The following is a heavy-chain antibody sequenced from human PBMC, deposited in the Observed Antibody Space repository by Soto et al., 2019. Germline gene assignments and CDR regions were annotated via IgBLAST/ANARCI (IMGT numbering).Heavy chain of an antibody. CDR2: IYYSGST. V-gene: IGHV4-59*08. J-gene: IGHJ6*03. Sequence: QVQLQESGPGLVKPSETLSLTCTVSGGSISSYYWSWIRQPPGKGLEWIGYIYYSGSTNYNPSLKSRVTISVDTSKNQFSLKLSSVTAAVTAVYYCARRKYYMDVWGKGTTVTVSS. CDR1: GGSISSYY. CDR3: ARRKYYMDV.